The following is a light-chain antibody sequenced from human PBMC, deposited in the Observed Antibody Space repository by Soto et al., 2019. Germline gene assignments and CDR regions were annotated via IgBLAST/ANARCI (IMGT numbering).Light chain of an antibody. CDR1: QGVGIT. J-gene: IGKJ4*01. V-gene: IGKV3-15*01. CDR2: NAF. CDR3: QRYNDWPLT. Sequence: EIVMTQSPATLSVSPGEGVTLSCRASQGVGITLAWYQQKPGQTPRLLIYNAFTWATGIPARFSGSGSGPEFTLTINSLQSEDSAVYYCQRYNDWPLTFGGGTKVEVK.